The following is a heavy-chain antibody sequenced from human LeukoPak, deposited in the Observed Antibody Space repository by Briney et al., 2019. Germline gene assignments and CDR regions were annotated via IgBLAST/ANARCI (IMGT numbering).Heavy chain of an antibody. CDR3: ARDLEPYNWNLYYFDY. D-gene: IGHD1-20*01. V-gene: IGHV3-30*01. CDR2: ISYDGSNK. Sequence: SGGSLRLSCAASGFTFSSYAMHWVRQAPGKGLEWVAVISYDGSNKYYADSVKGRFTISRDNSKNTLYLQMNSLRAEDTAVYYCARDLEPYNWNLYYFDYWGQGTLVTVSS. CDR1: GFTFSSYA. J-gene: IGHJ4*02.